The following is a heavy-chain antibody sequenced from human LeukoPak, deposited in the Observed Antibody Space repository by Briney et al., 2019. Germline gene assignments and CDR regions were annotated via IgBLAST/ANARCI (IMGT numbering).Heavy chain of an antibody. D-gene: IGHD2-15*01. J-gene: IGHJ6*02. CDR3: ARELGYCSGGSCPISYYYYYGMDV. CDR1: GFTFSSYA. Sequence: GRSLRLSCAASGFTFSSYAMHWVRQAPGKGLEGVAVISYDGSSKYYADSVKGRFTISRDNSKNTLYLQMNSLRAEDTAVYYCARELGYCSGGSCPISYYYYYGMDVWGQGTTVTVSS. V-gene: IGHV3-30-3*01. CDR2: ISYDGSSK.